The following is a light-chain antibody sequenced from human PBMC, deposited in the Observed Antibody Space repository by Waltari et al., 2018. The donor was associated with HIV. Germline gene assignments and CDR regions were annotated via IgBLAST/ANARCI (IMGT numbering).Light chain of an antibody. Sequence: SYELTQPPSVPVSPGQTARISCSGDALPNQYAYWYQQKPGHPPVLVICKDMGRPSGIPERFSGSSSGTTVTVTISGVQAEDEADYCCQSADSSGNYQVFGGGTKLTVL. CDR2: KDM. J-gene: IGLJ3*02. V-gene: IGLV3-25*03. CDR1: ALPNQY. CDR3: QSADSSGNYQV.